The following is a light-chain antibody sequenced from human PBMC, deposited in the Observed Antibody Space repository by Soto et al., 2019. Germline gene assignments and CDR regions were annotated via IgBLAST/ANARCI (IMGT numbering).Light chain of an antibody. V-gene: IGLV4-69*01. CDR1: SGLNIYA. Sequence: QPVLTQSPSASASLGASVKLTCTLSSGLNIYAIAWHQQQPEKGPRFLMKLNTDGSHNKGDGIPDRFSGSTSGAERYLTISSLQSEDEADYYCQAWGSVVFGGGTKLTVL. CDR3: QAWGSVV. J-gene: IGLJ2*01. CDR2: LNTDGSH.